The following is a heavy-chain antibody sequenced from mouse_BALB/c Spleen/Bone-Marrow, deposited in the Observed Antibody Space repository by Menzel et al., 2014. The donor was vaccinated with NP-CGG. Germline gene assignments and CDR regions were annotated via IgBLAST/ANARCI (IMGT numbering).Heavy chain of an antibody. V-gene: IGHV1-18*01. CDR2: INPNNGGT. CDR3: ARRYYGPYVMDN. CDR1: GSTFTEYT. D-gene: IGHD1-2*01. J-gene: IGHJ4*01. Sequence: VHLQQPGLLLVKPGASVKISCKTSGSTFTEYTMHWVKQSQGKSLEWIGGINPNNGGTSYNQKFKGKATLTVDKSSSTAYMELRSLTSKDSAVYYCARRYYGPYVMDNWGQGTSVTVSS.